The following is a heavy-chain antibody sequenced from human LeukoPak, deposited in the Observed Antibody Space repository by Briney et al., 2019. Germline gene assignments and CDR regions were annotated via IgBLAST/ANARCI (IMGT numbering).Heavy chain of an antibody. CDR2: ISGSGGST. D-gene: IGHD2-8*02. V-gene: IGHV3-23*01. CDR1: GFTFSSYA. J-gene: IGHJ4*02. CDR3: AKDVTGGGNYFDY. Sequence: GGSLRLSCAASGFTFSSYAMSWVRQAPGKGLERVSAISGSGGSTYYADSVKGRFTISRDNSKNTLYLQMNSLRAEDTAVYYCAKDVTGGGNYFDYWGQGTLVTVSS.